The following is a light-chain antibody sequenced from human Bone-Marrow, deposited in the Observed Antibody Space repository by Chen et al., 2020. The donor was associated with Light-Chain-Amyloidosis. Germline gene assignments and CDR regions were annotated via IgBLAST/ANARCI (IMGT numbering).Light chain of an antibody. V-gene: IGKV3-20*01. CDR2: SSS. CDR1: QTIGSNY. Sequence: EIVLTQSPGTLSLSPGEGANLSCRASQTIGSNYLTWYQQKFGQAPRLLIYSSSSMATGIPDRFTGSGSRTDFTLTINRLEPEDLAMYYCQQYGTSPLTFGGGTKVEIK. CDR3: QQYGTSPLT. J-gene: IGKJ4*01.